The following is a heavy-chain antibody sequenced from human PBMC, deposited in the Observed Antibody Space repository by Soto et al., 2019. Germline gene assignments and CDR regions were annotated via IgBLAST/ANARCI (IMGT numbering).Heavy chain of an antibody. D-gene: IGHD2-15*01. CDR2: ISFDSDHV. J-gene: IGHJ6*02. CDR3: AKDLGPLRLLNYYFYGLDV. V-gene: IGHV3-21*04. Sequence: EVQLVESGGGLVRPGESLRLSCTASGFTFNSHSMNWLRQAPGKGLEWVSSISFDSDHVYYADSVKGRFTISRDNAENSVYLQMNTLRAEDTAVYYCAKDLGPLRLLNYYFYGLDVWGQGTTVTVSS. CDR1: GFTFNSHS.